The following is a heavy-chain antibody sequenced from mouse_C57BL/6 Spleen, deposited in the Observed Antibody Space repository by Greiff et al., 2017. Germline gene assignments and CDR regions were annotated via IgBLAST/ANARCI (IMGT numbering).Heavy chain of an antibody. CDR2: IYPSDSET. V-gene: IGHV1-61*01. Sequence: VQLQQPGAELVRPGSSVKLSCKASGYTFTSYWMAWVKQRPGQGLEWIGNIYPSDSETHYNQKFKDKATLTVDKSSSTAYMQLSRLPSEDSAVCYCARGQGLREVFAYWGQGTLVTVSA. D-gene: IGHD2-4*01. CDR1: GYTFTSYW. J-gene: IGHJ3*01. CDR3: ARGQGLREVFAY.